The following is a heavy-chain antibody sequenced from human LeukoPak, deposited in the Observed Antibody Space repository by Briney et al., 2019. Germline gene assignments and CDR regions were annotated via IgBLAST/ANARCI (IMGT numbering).Heavy chain of an antibody. J-gene: IGHJ5*02. CDR2: INHSGST. V-gene: IGHV4-34*01. D-gene: IGHD4-23*01. CDR3: ARGYYGGNSPDP. CDR1: GGSFSGYY. Sequence: PSETLSLTCAVYGGSFSGYYWSWIRQPPGKGLEWIGEINHSGSTNYNPSLKSRVTISVDTSKNQFSLKLSSVTAADTAVYYCARGYYGGNSPDPWGQGTLVTVSS.